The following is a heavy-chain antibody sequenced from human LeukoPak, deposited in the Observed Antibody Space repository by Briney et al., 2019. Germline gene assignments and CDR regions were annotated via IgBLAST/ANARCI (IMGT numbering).Heavy chain of an antibody. D-gene: IGHD3-10*01. V-gene: IGHV3-23*01. CDR3: AKDDAWIRFGE. Sequence: PSETLSLTCTVSGGSISSSSYYWGWVRQAPGKGLEWVSGISPSGDITYYADSVKGRFTISRDNSKNTLHLEVISLTAEDTAVYYCAKDDAWIRFGEWSQGTLVTVSS. CDR1: GGSISSSSYY. CDR2: ISPSGDIT. J-gene: IGHJ4*02.